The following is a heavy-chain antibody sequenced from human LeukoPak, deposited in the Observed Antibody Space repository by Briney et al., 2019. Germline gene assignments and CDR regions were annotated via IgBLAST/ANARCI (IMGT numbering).Heavy chain of an antibody. J-gene: IGHJ6*02. CDR2: IYSGGST. CDR1: GFTVGSNY. CDR3: ARELNTAGPNYYYGMDV. D-gene: IGHD5-18*01. V-gene: IGHV3-66*01. Sequence: PGGSLRLSCAASGFTVGSNYMSWVRQAPGKGLEWVSVIYSGGSTYYADSVKGRFTISRDNSKNTLYLQMNSLRAEDTAVYYCARELNTAGPNYYYGMDVWGQGTTVTVSS.